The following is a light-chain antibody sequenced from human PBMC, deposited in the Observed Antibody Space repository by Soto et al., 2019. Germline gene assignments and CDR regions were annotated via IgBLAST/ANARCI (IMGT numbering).Light chain of an antibody. CDR3: QQYNSYPLT. CDR2: KAS. Sequence: DIQMTQSPSTLSASVGDRVTITCRASQSISPLLAWYQQKPGKAPKVLIYKASSLKSGVPSRFSGSGSGTEFTLTISSLQPDDFATYYCQQYNSYPLTFGGGTKVEIK. J-gene: IGKJ4*01. CDR1: QSISPL. V-gene: IGKV1-5*03.